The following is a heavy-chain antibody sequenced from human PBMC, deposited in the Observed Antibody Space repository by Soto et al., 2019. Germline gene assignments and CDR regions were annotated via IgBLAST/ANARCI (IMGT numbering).Heavy chain of an antibody. Sequence: GGSLRLSCAASGFSFSTYSMAWVRQTPGKGLAWVSGLSGGGSNTFYADSVQGRFTISVDNSKNTVYLQMNSLRVEDTAVYYCARWDGYGDVWGQGTLVTVSS. CDR3: ARWDGYGDV. V-gene: IGHV3-23*01. J-gene: IGHJ4*02. D-gene: IGHD4-17*01. CDR1: GFSFSTYS. CDR2: LSGGGSNT.